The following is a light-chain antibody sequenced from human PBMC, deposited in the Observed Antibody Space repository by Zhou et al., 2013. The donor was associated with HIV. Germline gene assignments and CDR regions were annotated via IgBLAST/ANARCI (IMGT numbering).Light chain of an antibody. CDR3: QQYKSFPLT. Sequence: DIQMTQSPSSLSASVGDKVTITCRASQGISHDLGWYQQKPGKPPKRLIYAASSLQNGVPLRFGGSGSGTDFTLTITSLQPDDFATYYCQQYKSFPLTFGGGTKVEIK. J-gene: IGKJ4*01. CDR1: QGISHD. CDR2: AAS. V-gene: IGKV1-17*01.